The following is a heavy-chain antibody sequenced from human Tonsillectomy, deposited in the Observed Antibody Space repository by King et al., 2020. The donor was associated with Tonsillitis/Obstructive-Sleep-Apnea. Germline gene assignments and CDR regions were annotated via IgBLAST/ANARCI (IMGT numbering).Heavy chain of an antibody. CDR2: VHYSGST. CDR3: ARLHDDFIWGSFRYSFDF. CDR1: GDSISSYF. Sequence: QLQESGPGLVKPSETLSLTCIVSGDSISSYFWSWLRQPPGKGLEWIGYVHYSGSTNYSPSLKSRVIMSIDTSKNQFSLKLISVTAADTAVYYCARLHDDFIWGSFRYSFDFWGQGALVTVSS. D-gene: IGHD3-16*02. J-gene: IGHJ4*02. V-gene: IGHV4-59*01.